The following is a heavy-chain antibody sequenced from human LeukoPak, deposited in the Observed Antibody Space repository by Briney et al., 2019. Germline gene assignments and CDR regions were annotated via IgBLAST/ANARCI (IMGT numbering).Heavy chain of an antibody. Sequence: GGSLRLSCAASGFTFSDYYMSWIRQAPGKGLEWVSYISSSDSTIYYSDSVKGRFTISRDNPKNTLYLQMNSLRAEDTAVYYCARRAGAYSHPYDYWGQGTLVTVSS. CDR1: GFTFSDYY. CDR3: ARRAGAYSHPYDY. CDR2: ISSSDSTI. V-gene: IGHV3-11*01. D-gene: IGHD4/OR15-4a*01. J-gene: IGHJ4*02.